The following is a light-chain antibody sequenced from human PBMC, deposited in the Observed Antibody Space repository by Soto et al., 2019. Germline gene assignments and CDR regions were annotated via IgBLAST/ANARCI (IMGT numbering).Light chain of an antibody. CDR1: QTVRNNY. V-gene: IGKV3-20*01. Sequence: EFVLTQSPGTLSLSPGERATLSCRASQTVRNNYLAWYQQQPGQAPRLLIYDASSRATGIPDRFSGGGSGTDFTLTISRLEPEDFAVYYCQQFSSYPLPFGGGNKVEFK. J-gene: IGKJ4*01. CDR2: DAS. CDR3: QQFSSYPLP.